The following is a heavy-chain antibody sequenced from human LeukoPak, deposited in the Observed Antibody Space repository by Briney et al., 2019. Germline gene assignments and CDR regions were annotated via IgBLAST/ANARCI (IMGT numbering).Heavy chain of an antibody. CDR3: ARDQLDGSGSYNY. J-gene: IGHJ4*02. V-gene: IGHV1-2*04. CDR1: GYTFTGYY. D-gene: IGHD3-10*01. CDR2: INPNSGGT. Sequence: ASVKVSCKASGYTFTGYYMHWVRQAPGQGLEWMGWINPNSGGTNYAQKFQGWVTVTRDTSISTAYMELSRLRSDDTAVYYCARDQLDGSGSYNYWGQGTLVTVSS.